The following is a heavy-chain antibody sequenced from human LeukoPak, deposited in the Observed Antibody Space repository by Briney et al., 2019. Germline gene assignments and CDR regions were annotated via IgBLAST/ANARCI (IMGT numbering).Heavy chain of an antibody. Sequence: KTSETLSLTCAVYGGSFSGYYWSWIRQPPGKGLEWIGEINHSGSTNYNPSLKSRVTISVDTSKNQFSLKLSSVTAADTAVYYCARGGRGKIYYYDSSGYNFDYWGQGTLVTVSS. D-gene: IGHD3-22*01. V-gene: IGHV4-34*01. CDR3: ARGGRGKIYYYDSSGYNFDY. J-gene: IGHJ4*02. CDR2: INHSGST. CDR1: GGSFSGYY.